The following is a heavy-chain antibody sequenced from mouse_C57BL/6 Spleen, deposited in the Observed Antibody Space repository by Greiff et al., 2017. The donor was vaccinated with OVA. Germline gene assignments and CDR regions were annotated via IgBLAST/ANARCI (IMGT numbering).Heavy chain of an antibody. CDR2: IWRGGST. Sequence: VQLQQSGPGLVQPSQSLSITCTVSGFSLTSYGVHWVRQSPGKGLEWLGVIWRGGSTDYNAAFMSRLSITKDNSKSQVFFKMNSLQADDTSISYCAKVDCYDEGYYYAMYYLGQGTSVTVSS. J-gene: IGHJ4*01. D-gene: IGHD2-12*01. V-gene: IGHV2-5*01. CDR1: GFSLTSYG. CDR3: AKVDCYDEGYYYAMYY.